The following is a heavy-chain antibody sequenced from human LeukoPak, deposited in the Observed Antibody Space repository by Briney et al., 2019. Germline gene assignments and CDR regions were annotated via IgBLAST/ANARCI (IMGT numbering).Heavy chain of an antibody. CDR2: ISAYNGNT. Sequence: ASVKVSCKASGYTFTSYGISWVRQAPGQGLEWMGWISAYNGNTNYAQKLQGRVTMTTDTSTSTAYMELRSLRSDDTAVYYCARGGPGYCSGGSCLELYYYYYMDVWGKGTTVTVSS. CDR1: GYTFTSYG. CDR3: ARGGPGYCSGGSCLELYYYYYMDV. D-gene: IGHD2-15*01. J-gene: IGHJ6*03. V-gene: IGHV1-18*01.